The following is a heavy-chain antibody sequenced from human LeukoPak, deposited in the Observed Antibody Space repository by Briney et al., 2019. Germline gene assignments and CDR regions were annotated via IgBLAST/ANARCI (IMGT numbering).Heavy chain of an antibody. Sequence: ASVKVSCKASGYTFPSYFMHWVRQAPGQGLEWMGIINPTGGSTTYAQKFQGRVTITADESTSTAYMELSSLRSEDTAVYYCASKDTAMVHDYWGQGTQVTVSS. CDR1: GYTFPSYF. V-gene: IGHV1-46*01. CDR3: ASKDTAMVHDY. CDR2: INPTGGST. D-gene: IGHD5-18*01. J-gene: IGHJ4*02.